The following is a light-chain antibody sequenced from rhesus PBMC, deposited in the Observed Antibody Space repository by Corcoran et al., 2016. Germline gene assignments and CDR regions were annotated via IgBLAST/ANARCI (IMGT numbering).Light chain of an antibody. Sequence: DIQMTQSPSSLSASVGDTVTITCQASQGITKFLAWYQQKPGKAPKLLIYDASTLQSGVPSSFSGGGSGTEFTLTISSLQPEDFATYYCQQYNSYPYSFGQGTKVEIK. J-gene: IGKJ2*01. CDR1: QGITKF. V-gene: IGKV1-33*02. CDR2: DAS. CDR3: QQYNSYPYS.